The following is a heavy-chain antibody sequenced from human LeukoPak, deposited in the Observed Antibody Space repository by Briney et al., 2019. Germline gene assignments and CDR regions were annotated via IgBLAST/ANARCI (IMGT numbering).Heavy chain of an antibody. Sequence: SETLSLTCTVSGDSINSLDLWSWVRQPPGKGLEWIGEMYLSGATHSNPSVKSRVTISIDKSKNQFFLNLSSVTAADTAVYYCAGLVGRYSSGLYYYYFDYWGQGTLVTVSS. V-gene: IGHV4-4*02. D-gene: IGHD3-22*01. CDR3: AGLVGRYSSGLYYYYFDY. CDR2: MYLSGAT. J-gene: IGHJ4*02. CDR1: GDSINSLDL.